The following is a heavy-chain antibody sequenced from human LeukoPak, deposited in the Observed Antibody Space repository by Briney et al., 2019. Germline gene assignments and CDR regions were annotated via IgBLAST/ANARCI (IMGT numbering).Heavy chain of an antibody. D-gene: IGHD2-2*01. CDR1: GGSISSYY. V-gene: IGHV4-59*08. CDR2: IYYSGST. Sequence: PSETLSLTCTVSGGSISSYYWSWIRQPPGKGLEWIGYIYYSGSTNYNPSLKSRVTISVDTSRNQFSLKLSSVTAADTAVYYCARGREYQLLPLFDNWGQGTLVTVSS. J-gene: IGHJ4*02. CDR3: ARGREYQLLPLFDN.